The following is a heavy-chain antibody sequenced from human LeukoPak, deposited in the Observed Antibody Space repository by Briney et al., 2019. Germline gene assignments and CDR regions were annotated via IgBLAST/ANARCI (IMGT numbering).Heavy chain of an antibody. D-gene: IGHD1-14*01. V-gene: IGHV3-48*04. CDR3: ARSPAGANYYLDV. Sequence: GGSLRLSCAASGFTFSSYWMHWVRQAPGKGLEWVSYISSSGSTIYYADSVKGRFTISRDNAKNSLYLQMNSLRAEDTAVYYCARSPAGANYYLDVWGKGTTVTISS. J-gene: IGHJ6*03. CDR2: ISSSGSTI. CDR1: GFTFSSYW.